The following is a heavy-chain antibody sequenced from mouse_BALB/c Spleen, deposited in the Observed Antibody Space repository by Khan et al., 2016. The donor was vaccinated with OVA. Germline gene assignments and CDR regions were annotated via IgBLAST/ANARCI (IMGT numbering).Heavy chain of an antibody. Sequence: QVQLKQSGPGLVQPSQSLSITCTVSGFSLTNYGVHWIRQSPGRGLEWLGLIWSGGNTDYNDAFISRLTISKDNTKSQVFFKMNSLQADDTAIYYCARKRGVHYNMDFWGQGISVTVSS. J-gene: IGHJ4*01. CDR3: ARKRGVHYNMDF. CDR1: GFSLTNYG. V-gene: IGHV2-2*01. CDR2: IWSGGNT.